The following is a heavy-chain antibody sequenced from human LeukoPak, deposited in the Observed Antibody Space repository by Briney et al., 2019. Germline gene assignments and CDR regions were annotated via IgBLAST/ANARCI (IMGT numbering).Heavy chain of an antibody. J-gene: IGHJ4*02. V-gene: IGHV4-59*01. CDR2: IYYSGST. CDR1: GGSISSYY. D-gene: IGHD3-22*01. CDR3: ARDYDSSGYYWS. Sequence: SETLSLTCTVSGGSISSYYWSWIRQPPGKGLEWIGYIYYSGSTNYNPSLKSRVTISVDTSKNQFTLKLNSVTAADMAVYYCARDYDSSGYYWSWGQGTLVTVSS.